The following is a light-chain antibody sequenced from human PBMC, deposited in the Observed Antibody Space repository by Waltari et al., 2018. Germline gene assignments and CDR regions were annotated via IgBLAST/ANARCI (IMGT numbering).Light chain of an antibody. CDR3: CSYGGSYTWV. Sequence: QSALTQPASVSGSPGQAINISCTGTNSDVGAYNLVSWYQQYPGSAPRLMIYEARNLPSGVSNRFSASKSGNTASLTISGLQADDEADYYCCSYGGSYTWVFGGGTKVTVL. J-gene: IGLJ3*02. CDR1: NSDVGAYNL. CDR2: EAR. V-gene: IGLV2-23*01.